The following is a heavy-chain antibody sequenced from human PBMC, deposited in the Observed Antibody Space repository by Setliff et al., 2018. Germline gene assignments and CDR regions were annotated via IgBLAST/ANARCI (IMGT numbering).Heavy chain of an antibody. Sequence: PSETLSLTCTVSGGSISSAPYYWSWIRQPAGKGPEWIGHIYTSWSSNYNPSLKSRVTMSIDTSKNQFSLNLSSVTAADTAVYYCARVTAYDFWSGYPARGYYMDVWGKGTTVTVSS. J-gene: IGHJ6*03. CDR1: GGSISSAPYY. D-gene: IGHD3-3*01. CDR2: IYTSWSS. V-gene: IGHV4-61*09. CDR3: ARVTAYDFWSGYPARGYYMDV.